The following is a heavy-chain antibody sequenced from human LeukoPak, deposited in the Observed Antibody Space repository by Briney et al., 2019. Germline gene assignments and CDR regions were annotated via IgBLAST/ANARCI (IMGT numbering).Heavy chain of an antibody. CDR3: AKVYCSGGSCYAALFDY. CDR1: GFTFDDYA. Sequence: PGRSLRLSCAASGFTFDDYAMHWVRQAPGKGLEWVSGNSWNSGSIGYEDSVKGRFTISRDNAKNSLYLQMNSLRAEDTALYYCAKVYCSGGSCYAALFDYWGQGTLVTVSS. CDR2: NSWNSGSI. D-gene: IGHD2-15*01. J-gene: IGHJ4*02. V-gene: IGHV3-9*01.